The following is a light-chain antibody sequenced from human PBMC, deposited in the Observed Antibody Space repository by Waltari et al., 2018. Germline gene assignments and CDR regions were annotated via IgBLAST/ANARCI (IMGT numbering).Light chain of an antibody. J-gene: IGLJ3*02. V-gene: IGLV1-44*01. CDR1: NSNIGSNT. CDR3: ATWDDRLTGVVFGGVV. CDR2: SND. Sequence: QSVLTQPPSASGTPGQRVTISCSGSNSNIGSNTVNCYQRVPGTAPKLLIDSNDQRPSGVPDRFSASKSGTSASLAISGLQSEDEADYYCATWDDRLTGVVFGGVVFGGGTKVTVL.